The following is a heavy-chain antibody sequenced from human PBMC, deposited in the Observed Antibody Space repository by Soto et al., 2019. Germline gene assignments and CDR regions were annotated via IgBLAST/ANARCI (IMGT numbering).Heavy chain of an antibody. CDR2: IWYDGSNK. CDR1: GFTFSSYG. D-gene: IGHD6-13*01. CDR3: ARDPHTRPGIAAAGKLYYYYYGMDV. J-gene: IGHJ6*02. V-gene: IGHV3-33*01. Sequence: QVQLVESGGGVVQPGRSLRLSCAASGFTFSSYGMHWVRQAPGKGLEWVAVIWYDGSNKYYADSVKGRFTISRDNSKNTLYLQMNSLRAEDTAVYYCARDPHTRPGIAAAGKLYYYYYGMDVWGQGTTVTVSS.